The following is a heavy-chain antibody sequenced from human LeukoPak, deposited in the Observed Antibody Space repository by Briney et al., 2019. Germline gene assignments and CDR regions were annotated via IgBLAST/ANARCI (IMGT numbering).Heavy chain of an antibody. CDR2: ISYDGSNK. Sequence: GGSLRLSCAASGFTFSSYGMHWVRQAPGKGLEWVAVISYDGSNKYYADSVKGRFTISRDNSKNTLYLQMNSLRAEDTAVYYCAKDRWELLRGMDVWGQGTTVTVSS. CDR1: GFTFSSYG. J-gene: IGHJ6*02. CDR3: AKDRWELLRGMDV. V-gene: IGHV3-30*18. D-gene: IGHD1-26*01.